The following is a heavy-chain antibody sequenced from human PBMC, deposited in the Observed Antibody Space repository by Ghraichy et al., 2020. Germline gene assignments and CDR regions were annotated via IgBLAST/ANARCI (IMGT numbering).Heavy chain of an antibody. D-gene: IGHD1-1*01. CDR2: TYYRSKWYN. Sequence: SQTLSLTCAISGDSVSSNSAAWNWIKQSPSRGLEWLGRTYYRSKWYNDYAVSVKSRITINPDTSKNQFSLQLNSVTPEDTAVYYCARVKLATGACYFDYWGQGTLVTVSS. CDR3: ARVKLATGACYFDY. J-gene: IGHJ4*02. CDR1: GDSVSSNSAA. V-gene: IGHV6-1*01.